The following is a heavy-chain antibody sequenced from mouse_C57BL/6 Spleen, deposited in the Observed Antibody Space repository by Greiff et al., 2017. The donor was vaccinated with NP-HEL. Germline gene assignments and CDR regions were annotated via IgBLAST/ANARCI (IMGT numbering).Heavy chain of an antibody. V-gene: IGHV1-82*01. CDR1: GYAFSSSW. D-gene: IGHD2-3*01. CDR3: ARDGYSYAMDY. CDR2: IYPGDGDT. J-gene: IGHJ4*01. Sequence: VQLQQSGPELVKPGASVKISCKASGYAFSSSWMNWVKQRPGKGLEWIGRIYPGDGDTNYNGKFKGKATLTADKSSRTAYMQLSSLTSEDSAVYFCARDGYSYAMDYWGQGTSVTVSS.